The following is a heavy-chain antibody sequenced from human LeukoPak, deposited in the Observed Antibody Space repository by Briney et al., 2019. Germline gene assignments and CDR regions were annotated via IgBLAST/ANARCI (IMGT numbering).Heavy chain of an antibody. CDR2: ITGSGGST. Sequence: GGSLRLSCAASGFTFSTYGMSWVRQAPGKGLEWVSAITGSGGSTYYADSVKGRFTISRDNSKNTLYLQINSLRVEDTAVYYCARDQLGAVLYFDYWGQGTLVTVSS. CDR1: GFTFSTYG. V-gene: IGHV3-23*01. J-gene: IGHJ4*02. CDR3: ARDQLGAVLYFDY. D-gene: IGHD1-1*01.